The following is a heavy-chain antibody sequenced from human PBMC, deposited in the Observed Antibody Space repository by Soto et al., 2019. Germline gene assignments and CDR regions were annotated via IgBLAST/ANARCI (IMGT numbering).Heavy chain of an antibody. CDR3: AKGDWFDP. CDR2: ISYDGSNK. Sequence: QVQLVESGGGVVQPGRSLRLSCAASGFTFSNYGMHWVRQAPGKGLEWVAVISYDGSNKYYADSVKGRFSISRDNSKNTLYLQMNSLRAEDTAVYYCAKGDWFDPWGQGTRVTVSS. J-gene: IGHJ5*02. V-gene: IGHV3-30*18. CDR1: GFTFSNYG.